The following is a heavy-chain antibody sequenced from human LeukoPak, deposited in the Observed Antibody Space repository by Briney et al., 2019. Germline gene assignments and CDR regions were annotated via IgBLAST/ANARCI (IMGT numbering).Heavy chain of an antibody. CDR2: TYYSGST. J-gene: IGHJ4*02. V-gene: IGHV4-39*01. CDR1: GGSISSSSYY. D-gene: IGHD6-19*01. Sequence: KPSETLPLTCTVSGGSISSSSYYWGWIRQPPGKGLEWIGSTYYSGSTYYNPSLKSRVTISVDTSKNQFSLKLSSVTAADTAVYYCARRWVADKERYFDYWGQGTLVTVSS. CDR3: ARRWVADKERYFDY.